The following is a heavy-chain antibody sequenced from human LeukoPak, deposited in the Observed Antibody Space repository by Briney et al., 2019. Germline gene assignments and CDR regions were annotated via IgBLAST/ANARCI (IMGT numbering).Heavy chain of an antibody. Sequence: ASVKVSCKVSGYTLTELSMHWVRQAPGKGLEWMGGFDPEDGETIYAQKFQGRVTITTDESTSTAYMELSSLRSEDTAVYYCARGSGFRWLLHFDYWGQGTLVTVSS. CDR2: FDPEDGET. V-gene: IGHV1-24*01. J-gene: IGHJ4*02. CDR1: GYTLTELS. CDR3: ARGSGFRWLLHFDY. D-gene: IGHD5-24*01.